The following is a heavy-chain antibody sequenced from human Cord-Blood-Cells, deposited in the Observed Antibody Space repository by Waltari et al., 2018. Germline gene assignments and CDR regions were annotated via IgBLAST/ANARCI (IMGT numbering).Heavy chain of an antibody. CDR2: IIPIFGTA. CDR3: ARVRKYCGGDCYYGYFQH. J-gene: IGHJ1*01. CDR1: GRTFNSSA. V-gene: IGHV1-69*01. D-gene: IGHD2-21*01. Sequence: QVQLVQSGAAVKKPGSSVKVSCKASGRTFNSSAIRWVRRAPGKGLEWMGGIIPIFGTANDAQKFQGRVTITADESTSTAYMVLSSLRSEDTAVYYCARVRKYCGGDCYYGYFQHWGQGTLVTVSS.